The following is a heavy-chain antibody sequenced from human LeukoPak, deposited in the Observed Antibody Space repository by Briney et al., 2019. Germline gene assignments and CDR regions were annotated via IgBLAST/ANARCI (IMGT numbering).Heavy chain of an antibody. J-gene: IGHJ3*02. CDR3: ARDGYQKGAFDI. D-gene: IGHD5-12*01. Sequence: SETLSPTCTVSGGSISSYYWSWIRQPAGKGLEWIGRIYTSGSTNYNPSLKSRVTMSVDTSKNQFSLKLSSVTAADTAVYYCARDGYQKGAFDIWGQGTMVTVSS. CDR1: GGSISSYY. CDR2: IYTSGST. V-gene: IGHV4-4*07.